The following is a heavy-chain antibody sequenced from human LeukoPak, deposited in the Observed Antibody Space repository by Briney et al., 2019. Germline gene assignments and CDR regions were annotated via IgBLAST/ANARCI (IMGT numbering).Heavy chain of an antibody. CDR1: GFTFSSYA. J-gene: IGHJ5*02. Sequence: QPGGSLRLSCAASGFTFSSYAMHWVRQAPGKGLEWVAVISYDGSNKYYADSVKGRFTISRDNSKNTLYLQMNSLRAEDTAVYYCAKDAHCSGGSCYGYNWFDPWGQGTLVTVSS. CDR3: AKDAHCSGGSCYGYNWFDP. V-gene: IGHV3-30*04. CDR2: ISYDGSNK. D-gene: IGHD2-15*01.